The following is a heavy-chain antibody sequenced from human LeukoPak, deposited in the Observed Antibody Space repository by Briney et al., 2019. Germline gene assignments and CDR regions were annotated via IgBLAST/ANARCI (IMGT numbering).Heavy chain of an antibody. CDR3: ARGTGYGGNSLDY. J-gene: IGHJ4*02. Sequence: PGGSLRLSCAASGFTFSSYGMHWVRQAPGKGLEWVAVISYDGSNKYYADSAKGRFTISRDNAKNSLYLQMNSLRAEDTAVYYCARGTGYGGNSLDYWGQGTLVTVSS. D-gene: IGHD4-23*01. CDR1: GFTFSSYG. V-gene: IGHV3-30*03. CDR2: ISYDGSNK.